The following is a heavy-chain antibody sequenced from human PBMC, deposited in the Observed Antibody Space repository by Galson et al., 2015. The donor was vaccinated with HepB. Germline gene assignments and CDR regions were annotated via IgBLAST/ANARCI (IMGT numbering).Heavy chain of an antibody. CDR1: GGSVSSSSYY. CDR3: ASLGYCSGEDDCHSTS. CDR2: FFYSGPT. D-gene: IGHD2-15*01. V-gene: IGHV4-39*07. J-gene: IGHJ4*02. Sequence: ETLSLTCTVSGGSVSSSSYYWGWIRQPPGKGLEWIGSFFYSGPTDYNPSLKSRVTISVDTSENRFSLELKYVTAADTAIYYCASLGYCSGEDDCHSTSWGQGTLVTVSS.